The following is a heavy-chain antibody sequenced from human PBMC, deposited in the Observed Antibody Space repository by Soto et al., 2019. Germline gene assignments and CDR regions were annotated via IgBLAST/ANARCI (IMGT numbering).Heavy chain of an antibody. V-gene: IGHV3-23*01. CDR1: GFTFSSYA. CDR2: ISDSGTT. J-gene: IGHJ3*02. CDR3: AKEVNYGHHDAFDI. D-gene: IGHD1-7*01. Sequence: GGSLRLSCAGSGFTFSSYAMSWVRRAPGKGLEWVSAISDSGTTCYADSVKGRFTISRDNSKNTVYLQMNSLRAEDTALYFCAKEVNYGHHDAFDIWGQGTMVTVSS.